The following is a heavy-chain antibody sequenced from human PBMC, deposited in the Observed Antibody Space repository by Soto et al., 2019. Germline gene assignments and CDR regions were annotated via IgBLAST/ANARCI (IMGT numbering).Heavy chain of an antibody. V-gene: IGHV4-4*02. J-gene: IGHJ5*02. CDR1: GGSISSSNW. Sequence: SETLSLTCAVSGGSISSSNWWSWVRQPPGKGLEWIGEIYHSGSTNYNPSLKSRVTISVDKSKNQFSLKLSSVTAADTAVYYCXRDRPQPAGTDGNWFDPWGQGTLVTVSS. D-gene: IGHD6-13*01. CDR3: XRDRPQPAGTDGNWFDP. CDR2: IYHSGST.